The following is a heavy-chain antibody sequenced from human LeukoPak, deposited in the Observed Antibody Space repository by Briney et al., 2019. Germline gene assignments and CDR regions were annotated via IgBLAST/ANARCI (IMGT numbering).Heavy chain of an antibody. D-gene: IGHD1-26*01. J-gene: IGHJ3*02. CDR1: GFTFSSYE. Sequence: GGSLRLSCAASGFTFSSYEMNWVRQAPGKGLEWVSYISSGGSTVHYADSVKGRFTISRDNAKNSLYLQMNSLRAEDTAVYYCARVIIVGATGIWGQGTMVTVSS. V-gene: IGHV3-48*03. CDR3: ARVIIVGATGI. CDR2: ISSGGSTV.